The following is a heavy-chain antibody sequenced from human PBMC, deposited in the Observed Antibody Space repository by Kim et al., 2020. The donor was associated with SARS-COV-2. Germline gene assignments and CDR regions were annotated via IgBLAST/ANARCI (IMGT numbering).Heavy chain of an antibody. V-gene: IGHV4-30-2*04. Sequence: PSLKSRVTISVDTSKNQFSLKLSSVTAADTAVYYCARAGVGYDSSGYSDYWGQGTLVTVSS. D-gene: IGHD3-22*01. CDR3: ARAGVGYDSSGYSDY. J-gene: IGHJ4*02.